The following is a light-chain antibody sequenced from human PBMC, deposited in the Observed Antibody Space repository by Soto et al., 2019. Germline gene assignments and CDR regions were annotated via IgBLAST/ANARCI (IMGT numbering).Light chain of an antibody. CDR3: QQYNDWPLT. CDR2: GAF. Sequence: EIVMTQSPVTQSVSPGERVTLSCRASQSISSNLAWYQQKPGQAPSLLIYGAFTRATGIPARFSGTGSGTEFTLTISSLQSEDFALYYCQQYNDWPLTFGQGTKVDIK. CDR1: QSISSN. J-gene: IGKJ1*01. V-gene: IGKV3-15*01.